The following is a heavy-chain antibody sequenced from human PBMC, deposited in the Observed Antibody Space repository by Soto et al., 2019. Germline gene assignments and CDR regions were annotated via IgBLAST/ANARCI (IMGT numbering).Heavy chain of an antibody. D-gene: IGHD6-6*01. CDR3: ATPTTAVRQTYYYYGMYV. CDR1: GCTLTELS. J-gene: IGHJ6*02. CDR2: FDPEEGKT. V-gene: IGHV1-24*01. Sequence: GASVKVSCKVSGCTLTELSMHWVRQAPGTGLEWMGGFDPEEGKTVYAQKFQGRVSMTEDTSTDTAYMELSSLRSEDTAVYYCATPTTAVRQTYYYYGMYVWGQGTTVTVSS.